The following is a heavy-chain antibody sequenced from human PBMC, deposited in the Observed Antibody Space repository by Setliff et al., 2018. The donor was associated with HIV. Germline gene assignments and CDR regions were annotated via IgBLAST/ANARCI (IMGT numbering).Heavy chain of an antibody. CDR2: ISDSGGAS. CDR3: AKSAFGGVSPFDY. J-gene: IGHJ4*02. CDR1: GFSFNDYA. Sequence: GGSLRLSCAASGFSFNDYAVNWVRQAPGKGLEWVAGISDSGGASHYADSVKGRFTISRDDSKNTLYLQMTSLRAEDTAVYYCAKSAFGGVSPFDYWGQGTLVTVSS. V-gene: IGHV3-23*01. D-gene: IGHD3-16*01.